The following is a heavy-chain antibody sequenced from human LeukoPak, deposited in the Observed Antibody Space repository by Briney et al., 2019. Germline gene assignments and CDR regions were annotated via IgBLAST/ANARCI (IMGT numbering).Heavy chain of an antibody. CDR1: GFTFSSYA. V-gene: IGHV3-23*01. CDR2: ISGSGGST. Sequence: GGSLRLSCAASGFTFSSYAMSWVRQAPGKGLEWVSAISGSGGSTYYADSVKGRFTISRDNSKNTLYLQMNSLRAEDTAVYYCAKDLGLWFGETLFDYGGQGTLVTVSS. J-gene: IGHJ4*02. D-gene: IGHD3-10*01. CDR3: AKDLGLWFGETLFDY.